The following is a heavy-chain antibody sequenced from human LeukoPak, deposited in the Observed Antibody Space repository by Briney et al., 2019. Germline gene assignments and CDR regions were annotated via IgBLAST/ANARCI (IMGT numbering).Heavy chain of an antibody. CDR3: ARPGDSGGYYYDFDY. CDR2: IYSGDSDT. D-gene: IGHD3-22*01. V-gene: IGHV5-51*01. J-gene: IGHJ4*02. CDR1: GYSFTSYC. Sequence: GESLKTPCKGAGYSFTSYCIVWVRQMPGKGLEWMGIIYSGDSDTRYSPSFQGQVTISADKSISTAYLQWSSLKASDTAMYYCARPGDSGGYYYDFDYWGQGTLVTVSS.